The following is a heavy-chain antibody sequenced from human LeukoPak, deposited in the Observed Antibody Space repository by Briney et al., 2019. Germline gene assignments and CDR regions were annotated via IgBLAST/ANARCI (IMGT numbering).Heavy chain of an antibody. CDR1: GFTFSSYG. V-gene: IGHV3-30*18. D-gene: IGHD6-19*01. Sequence: GGSLRLSCAASGFTFSSYGMHWVRQAPGKGLEWVAVISYDGSNKYYADSVKGQFTISRDNSKNTLYLQMNSLRAEDTAVYYCAKGYGSGWYVFDYWGQGTLVTVSS. CDR3: AKGYGSGWYVFDY. J-gene: IGHJ4*02. CDR2: ISYDGSNK.